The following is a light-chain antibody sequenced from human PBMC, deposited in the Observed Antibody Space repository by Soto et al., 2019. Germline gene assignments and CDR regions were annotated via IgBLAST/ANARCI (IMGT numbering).Light chain of an antibody. J-gene: IGKJ4*01. Sequence: EIVMTQSPATLSVSPGETATLSRRASQSVGSAVAWYQHKPGQAPRLLIVAASIRATGVPGRFSGGGSGTEFTLTINSLQSEDFAVYYCQQYRNWPPLTFGGGTTVGIK. CDR3: QQYRNWPPLT. V-gene: IGKV3-15*01. CDR1: QSVGSA. CDR2: AAS.